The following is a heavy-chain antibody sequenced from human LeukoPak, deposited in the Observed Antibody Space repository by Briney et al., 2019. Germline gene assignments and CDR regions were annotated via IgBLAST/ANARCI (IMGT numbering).Heavy chain of an antibody. J-gene: IGHJ4*02. D-gene: IGHD3-9*01. V-gene: IGHV1-18*01. CDR1: GYTFTSYG. CDR3: ARAVRYFDWSPGLYYFDY. CDR2: ISAYNGNT. Sequence: ASVKVSCKASGYTFTSYGISWVRQAPGQGLEWMGWISAYNGNTNYAQKLQGRVTMTTDTSTSTAYMELRSLRSDDTAVYYCARAVRYFDWSPGLYYFDYWGQETLVTVSS.